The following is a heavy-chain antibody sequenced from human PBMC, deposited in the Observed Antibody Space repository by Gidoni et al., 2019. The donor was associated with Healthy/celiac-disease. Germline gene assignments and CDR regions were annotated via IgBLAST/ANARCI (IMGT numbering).Heavy chain of an antibody. D-gene: IGHD2-2*01. CDR1: GYTFTSYS. Sequence: QVQLVQSGAEVKKPGASVKVSCKASGYTFTSYSISWVRQAPGQGLEWMGWISAYNGNTNYAQKLQGRVTMTTDTSTSTAYMELRSLRSDDTAVYYCARDDCSSTSCYGYYYYGMDVWGQGTTVTVSS. J-gene: IGHJ6*02. CDR2: ISAYNGNT. V-gene: IGHV1-18*01. CDR3: ARDDCSSTSCYGYYYYGMDV.